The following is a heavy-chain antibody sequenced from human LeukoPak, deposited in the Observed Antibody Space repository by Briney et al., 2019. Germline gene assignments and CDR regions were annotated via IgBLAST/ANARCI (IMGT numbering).Heavy chain of an antibody. CDR2: IYTSGST. CDR1: GGSISSYY. D-gene: IGHD5-18*01. Sequence: SETLSLTCTVSGGSISSYYWSWIRQPAGKGLEWIGRIYTSGSTNYNPSLKSRVTMSVHTSKNQFSLKLSSVTAADTAVYYCARDFGYSYGFGDAFDIWGQGTMVTVSS. J-gene: IGHJ3*02. CDR3: ARDFGYSYGFGDAFDI. V-gene: IGHV4-4*07.